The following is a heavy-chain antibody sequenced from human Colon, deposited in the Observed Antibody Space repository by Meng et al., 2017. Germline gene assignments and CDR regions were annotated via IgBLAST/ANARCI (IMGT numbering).Heavy chain of an antibody. CDR2: MSDSGTT. J-gene: IGHJ4*02. CDR3: AKDTLYGTDY. D-gene: IGHD4-17*01. V-gene: IGHV4-31*03. CDR1: GGSIKSGGYH. Sequence: QVHLHESGPGLVRPSDDLSLVCTVSGGSIKSGGYHWSWGHQHPWKGLEYIGFMSDSGTTDYNPSLRSRLSISEIGSSKNQFSLTLSSVTAADTATYFCAKDTLYGTDYWGQGVLVTVSS.